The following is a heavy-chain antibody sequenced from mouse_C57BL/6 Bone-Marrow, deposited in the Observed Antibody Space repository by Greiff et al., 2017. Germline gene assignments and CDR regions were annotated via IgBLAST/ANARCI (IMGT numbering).Heavy chain of an antibody. D-gene: IGHD2-1*01. Sequence: QVQLQQPGAELVMPGASVKLSCKASGYTFTSYWMHWVKQRPGQGLEWIGEIDPSASSTNYNQKFKGKSTLTVDKSSSTAYMQLSSLTSEDSAVYYCARRSYYGNLEGFAYWGQGTLVTVSA. CDR2: IDPSASST. CDR3: ARRSYYGNLEGFAY. V-gene: IGHV1-69*01. CDR1: GYTFTSYW. J-gene: IGHJ3*01.